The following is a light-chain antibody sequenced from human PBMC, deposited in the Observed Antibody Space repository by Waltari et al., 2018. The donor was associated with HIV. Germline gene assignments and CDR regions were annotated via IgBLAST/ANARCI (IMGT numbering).Light chain of an antibody. V-gene: IGKV3-15*01. CDR2: EAA. CDR1: QSISAK. CDR3: QQYDSGPRGIT. J-gene: IGKJ2*01. Sequence: EVVMTQSPPTLSVSPGQRVTLSCRASQSISAKVALSQQRPGQAPRLLIYEAATRPTGIPARFSGSGSGTEFTLTISNLQSEDFATYFCQQYDSGPRGITFGQGTMLEIK.